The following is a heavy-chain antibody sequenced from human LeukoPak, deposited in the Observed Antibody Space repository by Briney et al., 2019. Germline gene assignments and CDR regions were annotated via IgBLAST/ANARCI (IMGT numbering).Heavy chain of an antibody. CDR2: IYHSGST. V-gene: IGHV4-38-2*02. Sequence: SETLSLTCTVSGYSISSGYYWGWIRQPPGKGLEWIGSIYHSGSTYYNPSLKSRVTISVDTSKNQFSLKLSSVTAADTAVYYCARDPRVYSSGIGIWGQGTMVTVSS. CDR1: GYSISSGYY. D-gene: IGHD6-25*01. J-gene: IGHJ3*02. CDR3: ARDPRVYSSGIGI.